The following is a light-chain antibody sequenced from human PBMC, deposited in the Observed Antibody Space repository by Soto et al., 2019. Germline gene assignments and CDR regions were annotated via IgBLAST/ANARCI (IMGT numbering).Light chain of an antibody. CDR2: KAS. CDR3: QPYNSYSEA. Sequence: DIQMTQSPSTLSGSVGDRVTITCRASQTISSWLAWYQQKPGKAPKLLIYKASTLKSGVPSRFSGSGSGTEFSLTIRSLQPYDFATYYCQPYNSYSEAFGQGTKVELK. V-gene: IGKV1-5*03. CDR1: QTISSW. J-gene: IGKJ1*01.